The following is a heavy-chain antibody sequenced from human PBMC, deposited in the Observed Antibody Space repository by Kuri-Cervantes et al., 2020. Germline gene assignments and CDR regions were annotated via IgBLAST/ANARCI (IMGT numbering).Heavy chain of an antibody. CDR2: INWNGGST. D-gene: IGHD6-19*01. CDR1: GFSFDDYG. Sequence: GGSLRLSCAASGFSFDDYGMSWVRQAPGKGLEWVSRINWNGGSTGYADSVKGRFTISRSNAKNSLYLQMNSLRVEDTAFYYCVRGPSVYSCGWSGPYFQHWGQGTLVTVSS. V-gene: IGHV3-20*04. CDR3: VRGPSVYSCGWSGPYFQH. J-gene: IGHJ1*01.